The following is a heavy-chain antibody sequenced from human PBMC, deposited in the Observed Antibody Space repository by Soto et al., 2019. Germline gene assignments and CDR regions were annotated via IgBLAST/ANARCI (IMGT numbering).Heavy chain of an antibody. V-gene: IGHV3-21*04. CDR3: ARASWGATIEPNNYGMDV. CDR1: GFTFSSYS. Sequence: PGGSLRLSCAASGFTFSSYSMNWVRQAPGKGLEWVSSISSSSSYIYYADSVKGRFTISRDNAKNSLYLQMNSLRSEDTAVYYCARASWGATIEPNNYGMDVWGQGTTVIVSS. CDR2: ISSSSSYI. J-gene: IGHJ6*02. D-gene: IGHD1-26*01.